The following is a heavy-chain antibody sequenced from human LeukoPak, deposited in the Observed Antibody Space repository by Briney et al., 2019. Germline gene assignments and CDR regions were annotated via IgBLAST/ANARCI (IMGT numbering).Heavy chain of an antibody. Sequence: GGSLRLSCAASGFTFSSYIMNWVRQAPGKGLEWVSSISSSSSYIYYADSVKGRFTISRDNAKNSLYLQMNSLRAEDTAVYYCARDNRIAVAGTSYYYYGMDAWGQGTTVTVSS. V-gene: IGHV3-21*01. CDR3: ARDNRIAVAGTSYYYYGMDA. CDR2: ISSSSSYI. D-gene: IGHD6-19*01. J-gene: IGHJ6*02. CDR1: GFTFSSYI.